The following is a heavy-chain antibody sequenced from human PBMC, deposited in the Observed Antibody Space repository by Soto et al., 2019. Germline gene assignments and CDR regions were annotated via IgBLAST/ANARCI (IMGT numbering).Heavy chain of an antibody. Sequence: PVGSLRLSCAASGFTFSSYAMSWVRQAPGKGLEWVSAISGSGGSTYYADSVKGRFTISRDNSKNTLYLQMNSLRAEDTAVYYCAKDRGPYYYDSSGYPLFDYWGQGTLVTVSS. V-gene: IGHV3-23*01. CDR1: GFTFSSYA. CDR3: AKDRGPYYYDSSGYPLFDY. CDR2: ISGSGGST. J-gene: IGHJ4*02. D-gene: IGHD3-22*01.